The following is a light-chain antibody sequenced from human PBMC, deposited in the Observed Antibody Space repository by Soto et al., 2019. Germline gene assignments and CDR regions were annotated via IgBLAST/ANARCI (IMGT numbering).Light chain of an antibody. Sequence: IQMTQSPSSVSASVGDTVTITCRTSQAVSSWLAWYQQKPGKAPKLLIYTVSNLETGVPSRFSGSGSGTDFTLTINSLQPEDFATYYCQQGKSFPFTFGPGTKVLIK. CDR2: TVS. CDR1: QAVSSW. J-gene: IGKJ3*01. V-gene: IGKV1-12*01. CDR3: QQGKSFPFT.